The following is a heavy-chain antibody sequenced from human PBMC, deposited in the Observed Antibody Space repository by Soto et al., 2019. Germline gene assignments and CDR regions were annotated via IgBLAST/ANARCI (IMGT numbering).Heavy chain of an antibody. J-gene: IGHJ4*02. CDR1: GFTFSRHG. Sequence: QLRLVESGGGVIQPGRSLRLSCAASGFTFSRHGMHWVRQAPGKGLEWVAVIGSDGRNSFYTASVKGRFTISRDNSNNMLYLEMNSIRVDDTAVYYCARDDVYDDNGLEEWGQGTLVTVSS. V-gene: IGHV3-33*01. CDR3: ARDDVYDDNGLEE. CDR2: IGSDGRNS. D-gene: IGHD4-17*01.